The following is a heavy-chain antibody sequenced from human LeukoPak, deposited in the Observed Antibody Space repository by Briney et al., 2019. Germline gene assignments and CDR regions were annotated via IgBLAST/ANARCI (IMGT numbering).Heavy chain of an antibody. CDR2: IWYDGSNK. CDR3: ARDPNAVPGIAVAGLGDGQPDY. D-gene: IGHD6-19*01. CDR1: GFTFSSYG. Sequence: GGSLRLSCAASGFTFSSYGMHWVRQAPGKGLEWVAVIWYDGSNKYYADSVKGRFTISRDNSKNTLYLQMNSLRAEDTAVYYCARDPNAVPGIAVAGLGDGQPDYWGQGTLVTVSS. V-gene: IGHV3-33*08. J-gene: IGHJ4*02.